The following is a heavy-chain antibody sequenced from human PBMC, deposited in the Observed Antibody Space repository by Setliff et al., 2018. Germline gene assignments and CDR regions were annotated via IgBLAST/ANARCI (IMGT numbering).Heavy chain of an antibody. Sequence: ASVKVSCKTSGYSFTVFGISWVRQAPGQGLEWMGWISPYYGSTDYAQKFQGRVTMTTDTSTTTAYMELRSLRSDDTAVYYCARAGRFHYDTSGYYYDRDYYYYMDVWGKGTTVTVSS. CDR3: ARAGRFHYDTSGYYYDRDYYYYMDV. D-gene: IGHD3-22*01. J-gene: IGHJ6*03. V-gene: IGHV1-18*01. CDR1: GYSFTVFG. CDR2: ISPYYGST.